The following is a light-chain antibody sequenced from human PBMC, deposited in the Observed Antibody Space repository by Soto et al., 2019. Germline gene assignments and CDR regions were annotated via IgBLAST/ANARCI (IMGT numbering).Light chain of an antibody. CDR2: DAS. V-gene: IGKV1-39*01. J-gene: IGKJ5*01. Sequence: DIQMTQSPSSLSTFVGDRVTITCRASQSVSSFLNWYQQKPGKAPKLLIYDASGLQYGVPSRFSGSGSGTDFTLTIDSLQPEDSATYYCQQSYSNPRTFGQGTRLEIK. CDR3: QQSYSNPRT. CDR1: QSVSSF.